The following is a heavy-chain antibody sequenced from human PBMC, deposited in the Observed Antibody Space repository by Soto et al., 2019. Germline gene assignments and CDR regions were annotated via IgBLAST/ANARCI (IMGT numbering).Heavy chain of an antibody. D-gene: IGHD6-19*01. V-gene: IGHV3-30*18. Sequence: QVQLVESGGGVVQPGRSLRLSCAASGFTFSSYGMHWVRQAPGKGLEWVAVISYDGSNKYYADSVKGRFTISRDNSKNTMYLQMNSLRAEDTAVYYCAKDSGSGWYLKTYHFDYWGQGTLVTVSS. CDR1: GFTFSSYG. CDR2: ISYDGSNK. CDR3: AKDSGSGWYLKTYHFDY. J-gene: IGHJ4*02.